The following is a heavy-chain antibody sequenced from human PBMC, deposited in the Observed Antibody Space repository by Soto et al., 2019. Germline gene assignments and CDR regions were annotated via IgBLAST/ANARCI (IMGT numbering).Heavy chain of an antibody. D-gene: IGHD3-3*01. V-gene: IGHV4-39*01. Sequence: PTQTVSLACTVSGGSGTNSSYYWGWIRQSRWKVLEWIGSVYYRGRSYSKSSVKSRVTISVDTSKNRFSLSLNSVTASDTAVYYWARHPGKVPNSGYECWSGYPNYYHYYLLAFPAQRTTDTVSS. CDR1: GGSGTNSSYY. CDR3: ARHPGKVPNSGYECWSGYPNYYHYYLLAF. J-gene: IGHJ6*02. CDR2: VYYRGRS.